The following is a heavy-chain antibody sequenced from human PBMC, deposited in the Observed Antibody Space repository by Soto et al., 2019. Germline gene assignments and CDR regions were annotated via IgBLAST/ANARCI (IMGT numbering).Heavy chain of an antibody. Sequence: SLRLSWASSLFTVSSYYRSLVLQAPGKGLEWVSVIYSAGSADFADSVKGRFTISRDNFKNTLYLQMSSLRAEDTAVYYCARVHTSSYHYFEYWGQGTLVTVSS. CDR3: ARVHTSSYHYFEY. CDR1: LFTVSSYY. V-gene: IGHV3-66*01. J-gene: IGHJ4*02. D-gene: IGHD2-2*01. CDR2: IYSAGSA.